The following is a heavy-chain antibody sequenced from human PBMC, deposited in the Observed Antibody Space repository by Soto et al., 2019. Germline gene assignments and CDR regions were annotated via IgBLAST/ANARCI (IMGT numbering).Heavy chain of an antibody. J-gene: IGHJ3*02. CDR1: GYNFPTYW. D-gene: IGHD3-22*01. Sequence: PGESLKISCQGSGYNFPTYWIGWVRQMPGKGLEWMGMIYPGDSNTIYSPSLQGQVTISADKSTSTAFLQWSSLNASDTAIYYCASRDYYSDTCRYCAFDIWGQGTMGTVSS. CDR3: ASRDYYSDTCRYCAFDI. V-gene: IGHV5-51*01. CDR2: IYPGDSNT.